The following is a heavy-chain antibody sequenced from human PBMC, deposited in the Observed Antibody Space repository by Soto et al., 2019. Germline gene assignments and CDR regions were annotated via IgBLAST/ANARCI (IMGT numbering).Heavy chain of an antibody. CDR1: GGTFSSYA. V-gene: IGHV1-69*11. CDR2: IIPILGTA. Sequence: QVQLVQSGAEVKKPGSSVKVSCKASGGTFSSYAISWVRQAPGQGLEWMGGIIPILGTANYAQKFQGRVTITADEATSTADMELSSLRSEDTAVYYCARAKISGKVHPLDWFDPWGQGTLVTVSS. J-gene: IGHJ5*02. CDR3: ARAKISGKVHPLDWFDP. D-gene: IGHD1-1*01.